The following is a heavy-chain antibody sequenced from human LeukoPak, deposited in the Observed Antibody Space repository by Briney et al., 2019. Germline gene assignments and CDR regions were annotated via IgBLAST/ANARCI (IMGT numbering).Heavy chain of an antibody. J-gene: IGHJ4*02. CDR1: GFAFSSFT. CDR2: ISGSSSTV. Sequence: GGSLRLSCVASGFAFSSFTMNWVCQAPGKGLEWVSYISGSSSTVYYADSVKGRFTISRDNAKNSLFPQMNSLRAEDTAVYYCARELAYWGQGTLVTVSS. D-gene: IGHD6-6*01. CDR3: ARELAY. V-gene: IGHV3-48*01.